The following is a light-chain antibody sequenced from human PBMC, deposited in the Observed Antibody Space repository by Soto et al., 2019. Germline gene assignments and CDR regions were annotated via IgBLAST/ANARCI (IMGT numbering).Light chain of an antibody. J-gene: IGKJ4*01. Sequence: EIALTQSPATLSLSPGERATLSCRASQSVSSYLAWYQQKPGQAPRLLIYDASNRATGIPARFSGSGSGTDFTLTISSLEPEDFAVYYCQQRSSWPALTFGGGTKVEIK. CDR2: DAS. CDR3: QQRSSWPALT. V-gene: IGKV3-11*01. CDR1: QSVSSY.